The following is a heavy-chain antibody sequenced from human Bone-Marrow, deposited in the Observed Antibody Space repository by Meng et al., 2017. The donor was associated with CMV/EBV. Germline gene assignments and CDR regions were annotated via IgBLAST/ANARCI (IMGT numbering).Heavy chain of an antibody. Sequence: ASVKVSCKASGYTFTSYYMHWVRQAPGQGLEWMGIINPSGGSTSYAQKFQGRVTMTRDTSTSTVYMELSSLRSEDAAVFYCARGQEIIALPPVVERDYWGQGTLVTVSS. CDR3: ARGQEIIALPPVVERDY. J-gene: IGHJ4*02. CDR1: GYTFTSYY. V-gene: IGHV1-46*01. CDR2: INPSGGST. D-gene: IGHD3-10*01.